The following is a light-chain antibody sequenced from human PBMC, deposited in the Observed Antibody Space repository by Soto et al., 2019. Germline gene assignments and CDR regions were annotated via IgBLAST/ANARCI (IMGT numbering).Light chain of an antibody. V-gene: IGKV1-5*03. CDR2: KAS. Sequence: DIQMTQSPSTLSGSVVDRVTITCRASQTISSWLAWYQQKPGKAPKLLIYKASTLKSGVPARFSGSGSGTEFTLTISSLQSEDFAVYYCQQYNNWPWTFGQGTKVDIK. J-gene: IGKJ1*01. CDR3: QQYNNWPWT. CDR1: QTISSW.